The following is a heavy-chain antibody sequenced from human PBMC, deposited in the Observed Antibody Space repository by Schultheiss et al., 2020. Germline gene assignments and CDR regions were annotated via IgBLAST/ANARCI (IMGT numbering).Heavy chain of an antibody. CDR2: IYTTGDT. V-gene: IGHV4-61*02. CDR1: GGSISSGSYY. J-gene: IGHJ4*02. Sequence: SETLSLTCTVSGGSISSGSYYWSWIRQPAGKGLEWIGRIYTTGDTNYNPSLLSRVTISLDASKNQFSLRLTSVTAADTAVYYCARLSGAYGRDCDYWGQGTLVTVSS. CDR3: ARLSGAYGRDCDY. D-gene: IGHD1-26*01.